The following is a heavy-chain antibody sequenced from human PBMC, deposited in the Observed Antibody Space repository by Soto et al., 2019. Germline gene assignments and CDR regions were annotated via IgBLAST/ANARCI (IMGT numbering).Heavy chain of an antibody. V-gene: IGHV6-1*01. Sequence: SQTLSLTCAISGDSVSSNSAAWNLIRQSPSRGLEWLGRTYYRSKWYNDYAVSVKSRITINPDTSKNQSSLQLNSVTPEDTAVYYCAITWFGDPYDAFDIWGQGTMVTVSS. CDR3: AITWFGDPYDAFDI. CDR2: TYYRSKWYN. D-gene: IGHD3-10*01. CDR1: GDSVSSNSAA. J-gene: IGHJ3*02.